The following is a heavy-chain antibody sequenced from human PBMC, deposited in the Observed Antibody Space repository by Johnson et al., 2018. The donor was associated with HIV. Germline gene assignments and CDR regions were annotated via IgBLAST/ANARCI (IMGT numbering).Heavy chain of an antibody. CDR3: ARDGGRGDFDI. CDR2: ISSSGGTK. Sequence: QVQLVESGGGVVRPGGSLRLSCTASGFTFSDYYMTWIRQAPGKGLDWVSYISSSGGTKYYADSVKGRFTISRDNAKKSLYLQMNSLRVDDTAVYYCARDGGRGDFDIWGHGTRVSVSS. CDR1: GFTFSDYY. D-gene: IGHD3-16*01. J-gene: IGHJ3*02. V-gene: IGHV3-11*04.